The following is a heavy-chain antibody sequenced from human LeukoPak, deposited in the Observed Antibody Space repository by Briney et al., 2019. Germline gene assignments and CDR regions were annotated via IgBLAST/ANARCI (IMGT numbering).Heavy chain of an antibody. CDR1: GYSFTSYW. CDR3: ARLLSGQQPVRRDNWFDP. Sequence: GESLKISCKGSGYSFTSYWIGWVRQMPGKGLEWMGIIYPGDSDTRYSPSFQGQVTISADKSISTAYLQWSSLKASDTAMYYCARLLSGQQPVRRDNWFDPWGQGTLVTVSS. D-gene: IGHD6-13*01. V-gene: IGHV5-51*01. J-gene: IGHJ5*02. CDR2: IYPGDSDT.